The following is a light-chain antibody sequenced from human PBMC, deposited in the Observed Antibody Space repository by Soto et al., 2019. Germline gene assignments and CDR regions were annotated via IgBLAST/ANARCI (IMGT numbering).Light chain of an antibody. CDR1: QSVNIN. CDR3: QQYSNRPPWT. Sequence: EVVMTQSPATLSVSPGDRATLSCRASQSVNINVAWYQQKPGQAPRLLSYGASTRATGIADRFSGTGSGTEFTLAISSLQSEDFAVYYCQQYSNRPPWTFGQGTKVEIK. CDR2: GAS. J-gene: IGKJ1*01. V-gene: IGKV3-15*01.